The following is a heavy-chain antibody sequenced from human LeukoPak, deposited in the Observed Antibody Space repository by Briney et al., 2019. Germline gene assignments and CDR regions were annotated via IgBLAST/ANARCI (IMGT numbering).Heavy chain of an antibody. J-gene: IGHJ3*02. D-gene: IGHD3-22*01. V-gene: IGHV1-69*05. Sequence: SVKVSCKASGGTFNTYATNWVRQAPGQGLEWMGGIIPLFGIPNFAQKFQGRVTITTDESTSTAYMELSNLRSEDTAVYYCAKREFTSHYDTNGYPDAFDNWGQGTMVTVSS. CDR1: GGTFNTYA. CDR2: IIPLFGIP. CDR3: AKREFTSHYDTNGYPDAFDN.